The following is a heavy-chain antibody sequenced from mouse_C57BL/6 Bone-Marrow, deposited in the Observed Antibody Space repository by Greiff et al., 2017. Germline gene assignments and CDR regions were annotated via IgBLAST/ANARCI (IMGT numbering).Heavy chain of an antibody. D-gene: IGHD1-1*02. Sequence: EVHLVESGGGLLQPGGSMKLSCVASGFTFSNYWMNWVRQSPEKGLEWVAQISLKSDNYATHYAESVTGRFTISRDDSKSSVYLQMNNLSAEDTGIYYCTGTSLWHWYFDVWGTGTTVTVSS. CDR2: ISLKSDNYAT. CDR3: TGTSLWHWYFDV. V-gene: IGHV6-3*01. CDR1: GFTFSNYW. J-gene: IGHJ1*03.